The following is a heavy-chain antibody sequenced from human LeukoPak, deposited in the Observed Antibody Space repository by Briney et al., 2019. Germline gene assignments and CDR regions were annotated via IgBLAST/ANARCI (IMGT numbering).Heavy chain of an antibody. V-gene: IGHV3-23*01. CDR3: AKVSGGGLYYDGMDV. D-gene: IGHD1-14*01. Sequence: GGSLRLSCAASGFTFNNFAMNWVRQAPGKGLEWVSVINGSGGTTYYADSVKGRFTISRDSSKNTLHLQMNSLRAEGTAVYYCAKVSGGGLYYDGMDVWGQGTTVTVSS. CDR1: GFTFNNFA. J-gene: IGHJ6*02. CDR2: INGSGGTT.